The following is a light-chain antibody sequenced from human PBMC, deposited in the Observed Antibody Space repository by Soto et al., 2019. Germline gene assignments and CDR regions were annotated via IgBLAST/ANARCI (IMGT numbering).Light chain of an antibody. J-gene: IGKJ4*01. V-gene: IGKV2-28*01. CDR3: MQALHTPLT. CDR1: QSLLYSNGYNY. Sequence: DIVMTQSPLSLPVTPGEPASISCRSSQSLLYSNGYNYLDWYLQKPGQSPQLLIYLGSSRASGVPDRFRGSGSGTDFSLKISRVEAEDVGVYYCMQALHTPLTFGGGTKVDIK. CDR2: LGS.